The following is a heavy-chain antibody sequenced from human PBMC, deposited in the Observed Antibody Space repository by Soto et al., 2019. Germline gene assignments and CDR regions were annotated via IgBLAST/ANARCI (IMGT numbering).Heavy chain of an antibody. J-gene: IGHJ6*03. CDR1: GFTFSSYD. V-gene: IGHV3-13*01. CDR2: IGTAGDT. Sequence: SGFTFSSYDMHWVRQATGKGLEWVSAIGTAGDTYYPGSVKGRFTISRENAKNSLYLQMNSLRAGDTAVYYCARGRLYYYYMDVWGKGTTVTVSS. CDR3: ARGRLYYYYMDV.